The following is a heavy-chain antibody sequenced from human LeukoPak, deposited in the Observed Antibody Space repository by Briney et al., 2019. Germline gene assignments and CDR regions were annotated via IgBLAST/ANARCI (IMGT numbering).Heavy chain of an antibody. V-gene: IGHV1-18*01. J-gene: IGHJ3*02. CDR3: AREITMVRMDAFDI. CDR2: ISAHNGNT. D-gene: IGHD3-10*01. Sequence: GASVKVSCKASGYTFTSYGISWVRQAPGQGLEWMGWISAHNGNTNYAQKLQGRVTMTTDTSTSTAYMELRSLRSDDTAVYYCAREITMVRMDAFDIWGQGTMVTVSS. CDR1: GYTFTSYG.